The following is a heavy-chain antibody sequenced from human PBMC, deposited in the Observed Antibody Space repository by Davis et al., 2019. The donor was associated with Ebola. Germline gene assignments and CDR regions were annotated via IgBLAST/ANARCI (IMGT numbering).Heavy chain of an antibody. V-gene: IGHV3-9*01. CDR3: ARDGYDSSGYYYGH. CDR2: ISWNSGSI. J-gene: IGHJ4*02. Sequence: SLKISCAASGFTFDDYAMHWVRQAPGKGLEWVSGISWNSGSIGYADSVKGRFTISRDNAKNSLYLQMNSLRAEDTAVYYCARDGYDSSGYYYGHWGQGTLVTVSS. D-gene: IGHD3-22*01. CDR1: GFTFDDYA.